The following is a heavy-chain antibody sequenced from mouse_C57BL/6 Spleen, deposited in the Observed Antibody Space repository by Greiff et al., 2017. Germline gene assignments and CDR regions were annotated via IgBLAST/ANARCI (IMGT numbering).Heavy chain of an antibody. CDR2: LYPGDGDT. Sequence: VMLVESGPELVKPGASVKISCKASGYAFSSSWMNWVKQRPGKGLEWIGRLYPGDGDTNYNGKFKGKAPLTADKSSSTAYMQLSSLTSEDSAVYFCASCTTVVEDYWGQGTTLTVSS. J-gene: IGHJ2*01. CDR3: ASCTTVVEDY. V-gene: IGHV1-82*01. CDR1: GYAFSSSW. D-gene: IGHD1-1*01.